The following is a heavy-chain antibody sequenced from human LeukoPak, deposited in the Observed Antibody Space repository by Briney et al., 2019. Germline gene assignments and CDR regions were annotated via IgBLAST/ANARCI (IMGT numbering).Heavy chain of an antibody. D-gene: IGHD2-21*02. V-gene: IGHV3-72*01. CDR3: ARGVYCGGDCYYWNM. Sequence: AGNLRLYCAASGFTFSANYMDWLRQAPGQGREWVGRPRNKAKSYTTEYAASVKGRFTISRDDSKNSLYLQMNSLKTEDTAVYYCARGVYCGGDCYYWNMWGQGTLVTVSS. J-gene: IGHJ4*02. CDR1: GFTFSANY. CDR2: PRNKAKSYTT.